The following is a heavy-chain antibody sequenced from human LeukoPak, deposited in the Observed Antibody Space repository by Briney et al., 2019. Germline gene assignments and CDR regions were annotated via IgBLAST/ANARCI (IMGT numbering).Heavy chain of an antibody. CDR3: ARDGVHGSGSYSDY. CDR1: GFTFSSYA. CDR2: ISYDGSNK. Sequence: GRSLRLSCAASGFTFSSYAMHWVRQAPGKGLEWVAVISYDGSNKYYADSVKGRFTISRDNSKNTLYLQMNSLRAEDTAVYYCARDGVHGSGSYSDYWGQGTLVTVSS. D-gene: IGHD3-10*01. V-gene: IGHV3-30-3*01. J-gene: IGHJ4*02.